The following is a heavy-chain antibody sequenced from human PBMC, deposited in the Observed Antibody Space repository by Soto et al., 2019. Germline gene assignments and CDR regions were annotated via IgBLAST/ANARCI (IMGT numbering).Heavy chain of an antibody. V-gene: IGHV1-2*04. CDR2: INPNSGGT. D-gene: IGHD6-13*01. J-gene: IGHJ4*02. CDR3: ARGPETTYSSSWYGMGY. CDR1: GDSYTGYY. Sequence: GTSVKVSCEASGDSYTGYYMHWVRQAPEQELEWMGWINPNSGGTNYAQKFQGWVTMTRDTSISTAYMELSRLRSDDTAVYYCARGPETTYSSSWYGMGYWGQGTLVTVSS.